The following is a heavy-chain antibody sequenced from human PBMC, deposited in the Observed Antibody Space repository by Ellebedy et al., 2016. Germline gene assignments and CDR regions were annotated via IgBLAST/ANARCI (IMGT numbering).Heavy chain of an antibody. D-gene: IGHD1-1*01. Sequence: SETLSLTCNVSGGSVSSDCWNWIRRPPGKGLEWIGYVFHTGTANYNPSLNSRATMSVDTSKSQFSLRLTSVTAADTAVYYCAKWNDVWKAFDVWGQGTMVTVSS. CDR2: VFHTGTA. CDR1: GGSVSSDC. CDR3: AKWNDVWKAFDV. V-gene: IGHV4-59*02. J-gene: IGHJ3*01.